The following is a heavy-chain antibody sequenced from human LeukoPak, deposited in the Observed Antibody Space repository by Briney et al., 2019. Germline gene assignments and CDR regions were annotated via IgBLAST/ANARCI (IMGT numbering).Heavy chain of an antibody. V-gene: IGHV4-4*07. D-gene: IGHD6-13*01. CDR2: IYTSGST. J-gene: IGHJ3*02. CDR3: ASLSWYPRVLDI. CDR1: GGSISSYY. Sequence: SETLSLTCTVSGGSISSYYWSWIRQPAGKGLEWIGRIYTSGSTNYNPSLKSRVTMSVDTSKNQFSLELSSVTAADTAVYYCASLSWYPRVLDIWGQGTMVTVSS.